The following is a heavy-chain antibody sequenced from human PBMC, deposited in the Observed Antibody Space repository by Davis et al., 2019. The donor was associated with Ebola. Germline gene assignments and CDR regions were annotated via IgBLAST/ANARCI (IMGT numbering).Heavy chain of an antibody. D-gene: IGHD1-26*01. V-gene: IGHV5-51*01. J-gene: IGHJ4*02. Sequence: GGSLRLSCKGSGYSFSNFWIGWVRQMPGKGLEWMGIIYPGDSDTRYSPSFQGQVTISADKSISTAYLQWSSLKASDTAMYYCARQGGGSGRLTSFDYWGQGTLVTVSS. CDR2: IYPGDSDT. CDR3: ARQGGGSGRLTSFDY. CDR1: GYSFSNFW.